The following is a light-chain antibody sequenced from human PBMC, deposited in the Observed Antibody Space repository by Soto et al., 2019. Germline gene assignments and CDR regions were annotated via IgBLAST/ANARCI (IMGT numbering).Light chain of an antibody. V-gene: IGKV1-9*01. CDR2: AAS. Sequence: DIQLTQSPSFLSASVGDRVTITYRASQGISSYLAWYQQKPGKAPKLLIYAASTLQSGVPSRFSGSGSWTEFTLTISSLQPEDFATYYCQQLNSYPPTFGQGTKVDIK. CDR1: QGISSY. J-gene: IGKJ1*01. CDR3: QQLNSYPPT.